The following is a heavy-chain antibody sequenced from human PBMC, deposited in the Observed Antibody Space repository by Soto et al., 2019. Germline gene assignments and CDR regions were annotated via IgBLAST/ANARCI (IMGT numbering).Heavy chain of an antibody. CDR3: ARGDTSGYYIVDY. CDR1: GGFISSYY. J-gene: IGHJ4*02. V-gene: IGHV4-59*01. CDR2: IYYSGST. Sequence: QVQLQESGPGLVKPSETLSLTCTVSGGFISSYYWSWLRQPPGKGLEWIGYIYYSGSTNYKPSLTSRVTISVDTFKNQFSLKLSSVTAADPAVYYCARGDTSGYYIVDYSGQGTLVTVSS. D-gene: IGHD3-3*01.